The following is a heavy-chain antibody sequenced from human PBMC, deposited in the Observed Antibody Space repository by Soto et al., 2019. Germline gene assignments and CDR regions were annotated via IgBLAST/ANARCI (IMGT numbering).Heavy chain of an antibody. Sequence: EVQLLESGGGLVQPGGSLRLSCAASGFTFTTYAMSWVRQAPGKGLEWVSAISGSGGSTYYTDSVKGRFTISRDNSKNTLYLQMNSLRAEDTAIYSCAKAQHYDFWSGRHFDYWAREPWSPSPQ. V-gene: IGHV3-23*01. D-gene: IGHD3-3*01. J-gene: IGHJ4*02. CDR2: ISGSGGST. CDR3: AKAQHYDFWSGRHFDY. CDR1: GFTFTTYA.